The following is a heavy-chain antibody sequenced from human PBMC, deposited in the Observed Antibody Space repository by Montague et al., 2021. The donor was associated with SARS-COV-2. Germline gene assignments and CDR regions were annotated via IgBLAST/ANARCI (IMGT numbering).Heavy chain of an antibody. J-gene: IGHJ4*02. CDR3: ASSLPGNQFQFDF. Sequence: SETLSLTCAVHGGSFTDFYWTWIRQPPGKGLEWIGESNDRGSSNYSPSLKSRASFSLDTSKNQFSLKLTSATATDSALYFCASSLPGNQFQFDFWGQGALVTVSS. CDR1: GGSFTDFY. V-gene: IGHV4-34*01. D-gene: IGHD1-14*01. CDR2: SNDRGSS.